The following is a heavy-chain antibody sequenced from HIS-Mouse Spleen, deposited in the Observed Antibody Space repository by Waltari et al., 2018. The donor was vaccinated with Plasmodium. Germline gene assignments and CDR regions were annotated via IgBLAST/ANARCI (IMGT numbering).Heavy chain of an antibody. CDR3: ARGYDFWSGYSPYFDY. Sequence: QVQLQESGPGLVKPSETLSLTCTVSGGSISSYYWSWSRQPPGKGLEWIGYIYYSGSTNYNPSLKSRVTISVDTSKNQFSLKLSSVTAADTAVYYCARGYDFWSGYSPYFDYWGQGTLVTVSS. D-gene: IGHD3-3*01. CDR1: GGSISSYY. CDR2: IYYSGST. V-gene: IGHV4-59*01. J-gene: IGHJ4*02.